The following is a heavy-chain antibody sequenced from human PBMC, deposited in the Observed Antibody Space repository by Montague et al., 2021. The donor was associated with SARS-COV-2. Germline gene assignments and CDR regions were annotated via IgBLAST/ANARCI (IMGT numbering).Heavy chain of an antibody. CDR3: VREYTGSSQAS. CDR1: GGSIVTGDYY. D-gene: IGHD6-6*01. Sequence: SETRSLTCSVSGGSIVTGDYYWAWSRQPPGKGPEWIGSIFHSGTTYYAPSLRGRVTISVDTSKNQFSLRLNSVTAADTAFYYCVREYTGSSQASWGQGTLVTVSS. J-gene: IGHJ5*02. V-gene: IGHV4-39*02. CDR2: IFHSGTT.